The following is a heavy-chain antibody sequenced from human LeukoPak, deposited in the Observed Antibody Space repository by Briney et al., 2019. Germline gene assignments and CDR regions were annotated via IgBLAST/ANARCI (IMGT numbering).Heavy chain of an antibody. V-gene: IGHV3-30*02. CDR1: GLTFSNYG. CDR3: AKVKEMYSSGSYYFDY. D-gene: IGHD6-19*01. J-gene: IGHJ4*02. CDR2: IPYDGFNP. Sequence: GGSQSLFCAASGLTFSNYGMHWVRQAPGRGLVCVAFIPYDGFNPYYAHSVKGRLTLSRDNSKNTLWLQMNSLRAEDTAVYYCAKVKEMYSSGSYYFDYWGEGALVTVSS.